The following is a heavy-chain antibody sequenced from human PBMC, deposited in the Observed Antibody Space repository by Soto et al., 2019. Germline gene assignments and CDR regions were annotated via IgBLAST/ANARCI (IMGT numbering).Heavy chain of an antibody. CDR2: ISASGSAT. J-gene: IGHJ4*02. Sequence: EVQLLESGGSLVQPGGSLRLSCAASGFSFSTYAMGWVRQAPGKGLEWVSAISASGSATYYADPVKGRFTISRDNSGDTLYVQMISLRAGDTDVYYCAKDIKGSPGTNVIYDSWGQGSLVTVSS. CDR3: AKDIKGSPGTNVIYDS. D-gene: IGHD2-21*01. V-gene: IGHV3-23*01. CDR1: GFSFSTYA.